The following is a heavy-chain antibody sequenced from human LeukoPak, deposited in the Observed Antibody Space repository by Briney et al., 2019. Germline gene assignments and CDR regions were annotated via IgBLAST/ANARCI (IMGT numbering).Heavy chain of an antibody. CDR1: GFTFSSYG. Sequence: GGSLRLSCAASGFTFSSYGMHWVRQAPGKGLEWVAFIRYDGSNKYYADSVKGRFTISRDNSKNTLYLQVNSLRAEDTAVYYCAVLGYCSSTSCFYYYYYMDVWGKGPRSPSP. CDR3: AVLGYCSSTSCFYYYYYMDV. J-gene: IGHJ6*03. CDR2: IRYDGSNK. D-gene: IGHD2-2*01. V-gene: IGHV3-30*02.